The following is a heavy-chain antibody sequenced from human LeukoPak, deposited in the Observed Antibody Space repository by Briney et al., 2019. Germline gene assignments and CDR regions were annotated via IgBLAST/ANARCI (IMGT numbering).Heavy chain of an antibody. J-gene: IGHJ6*02. CDR3: ARDKGRIAAAGRAYYYYYGMDV. V-gene: IGHV3-30*14. CDR1: GLIFTNYA. Sequence: GMSLRLSCAASGLIFTNYAMHWVRQAPGERPERVAVISVDGKSIFYTDSVKGRFTISRDNSKNTVYLQMNSLRADDTALYYCARDKGRIAAAGRAYYYYYGMDVWGQGTTVTVSS. D-gene: IGHD6-13*01. CDR2: ISVDGKSI.